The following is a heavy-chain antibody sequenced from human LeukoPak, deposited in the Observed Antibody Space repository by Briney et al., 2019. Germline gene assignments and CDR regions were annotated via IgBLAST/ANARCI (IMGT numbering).Heavy chain of an antibody. CDR1: GGSISSYY. J-gene: IGHJ4*02. V-gene: IGHV4-59*12. CDR3: ARVKSSSIDY. Sequence: SETLSLTCTVSGGSISSYYWSWIRQPAGKGLEWIGYIYHSGSTYYNPSLKSRVTISVDRSKNQFSLKLSSVTAADTAVYYCARVKSSSIDYWGQGTLVTVSS. CDR2: IYHSGST. D-gene: IGHD6-6*01.